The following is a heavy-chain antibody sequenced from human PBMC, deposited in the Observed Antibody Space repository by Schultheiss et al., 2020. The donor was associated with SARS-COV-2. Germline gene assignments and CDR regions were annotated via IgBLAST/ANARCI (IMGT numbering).Heavy chain of an antibody. CDR2: IYYSGST. CDR3: ASKGRGSWFDP. V-gene: IGHV4-59*12. J-gene: IGHJ5*02. Sequence: SETLSLTCTVSGASIGSFYLSWIRQSPGKGLEWIGYIYYSGSTNYNPSLKSRVTISVDTSKNQFSLKLSSVTAADTAVYYCASKGRGSWFDPWGQGTLVTVSS. D-gene: IGHD1-26*01. CDR1: GASIGSFY.